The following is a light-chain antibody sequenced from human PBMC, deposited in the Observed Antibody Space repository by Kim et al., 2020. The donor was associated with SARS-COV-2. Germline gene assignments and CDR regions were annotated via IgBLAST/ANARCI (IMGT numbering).Light chain of an antibody. CDR1: QGVSSSY. J-gene: IGKJ4*01. CDR3: QQYGSSPPLT. CDR2: GAS. Sequence: PGERATLSCRASQGVSSSYLAWYQQKPGQAPRLLIYGASSRATGIRDRFSGSGSGTDFTLTICRLEPEYFAVYFCQQYGSSPPLTFGGGTKVDIK. V-gene: IGKV3-20*01.